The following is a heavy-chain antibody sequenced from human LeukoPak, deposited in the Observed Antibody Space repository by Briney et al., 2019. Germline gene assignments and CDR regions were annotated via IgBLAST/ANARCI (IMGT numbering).Heavy chain of an antibody. Sequence: GGSLRLSCAASGFTFSSYSMNWVRQAPGKGLEWVSSISSSSSYIYYADSVKGRFTISRDNAKNSLYLQMNSLRDEDTAVYYCAREKGGTKEIFDYWGQGTLVTVSS. CDR1: GFTFSSYS. CDR3: AREKGGTKEIFDY. J-gene: IGHJ4*02. D-gene: IGHD2-15*01. V-gene: IGHV3-21*01. CDR2: ISSSSSYI.